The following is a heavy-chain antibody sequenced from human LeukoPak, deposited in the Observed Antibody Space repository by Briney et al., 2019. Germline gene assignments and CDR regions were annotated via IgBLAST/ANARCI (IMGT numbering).Heavy chain of an antibody. CDR2: INHSGST. Sequence: SETLSLTCAVYGGSFSGYYWSWIRQPPGKGLEWIGEINHSGSTNYNPSLKIRVTISVDTSKNQFSLKLSSVTAADTAVYYCARRANYYYDSSGYPHIDYWGQGTLVTVSS. CDR1: GGSFSGYY. CDR3: ARRANYYYDSSGYPHIDY. D-gene: IGHD3-22*01. J-gene: IGHJ4*02. V-gene: IGHV4-34*01.